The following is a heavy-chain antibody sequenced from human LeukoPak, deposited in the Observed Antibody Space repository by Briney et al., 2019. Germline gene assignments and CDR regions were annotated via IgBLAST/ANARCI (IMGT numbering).Heavy chain of an antibody. Sequence: GGSLRLSCAASGFNFSSYSMNWVRQAPGKGLEWVSYISSGSSTIYYADSVKGRFTISRDNAKNSLYLQMNSLRAEDTAVYYCAKDESEWLSACTYDYWGQGTLVTVSS. D-gene: IGHD3-3*01. J-gene: IGHJ4*02. CDR2: ISSGSSTI. CDR3: AKDESEWLSACTYDY. CDR1: GFNFSSYS. V-gene: IGHV3-48*01.